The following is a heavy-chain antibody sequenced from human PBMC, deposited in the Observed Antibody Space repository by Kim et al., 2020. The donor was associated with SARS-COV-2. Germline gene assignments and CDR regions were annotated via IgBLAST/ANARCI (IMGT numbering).Heavy chain of an antibody. CDR3: ARQERDYDSSGYYSPFDY. Sequence: GESLKISCKGSGYSFTSYWIGWVRQMPGKGLEWMGIIYPGDSDTRYSPSFQGQVTISADKSISTAYLQWSSLKASDTAMYYCARQERDYDSSGYYSPFDYWGQGTLVTVSS. CDR2: IYPGDSDT. CDR1: GYSFTSYW. J-gene: IGHJ4*02. V-gene: IGHV5-51*01. D-gene: IGHD3-22*01.